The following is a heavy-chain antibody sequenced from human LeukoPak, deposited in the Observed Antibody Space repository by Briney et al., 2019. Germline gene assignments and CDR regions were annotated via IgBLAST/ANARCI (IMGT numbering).Heavy chain of an antibody. Sequence: PSETLSLTCAVYGGSFSGYYWSWIRRPPGEGLEWIGEINHSGSTNYNPSLKSRVTISVDTSKNQFSLKLSSVTAADTAVYYCAGTRHLWLWRYFDYWGQGTLVTVSS. CDR2: INHSGST. D-gene: IGHD5-18*01. J-gene: IGHJ4*02. V-gene: IGHV4-34*01. CDR3: AGTRHLWLWRYFDY. CDR1: GGSFSGYY.